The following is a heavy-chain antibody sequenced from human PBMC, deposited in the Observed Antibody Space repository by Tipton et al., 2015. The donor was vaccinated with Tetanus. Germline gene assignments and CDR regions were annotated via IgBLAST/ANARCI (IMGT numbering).Heavy chain of an antibody. CDR2: TIPKFQTT. CDR1: GGTYTTHG. V-gene: IGHV1-69*01. Sequence: QLVQSGAEVKRPGSSVKVSCKASGGTYTTHGITWVRQAPGQRLEWMGGTIPKFQTTKYAQRFEGRVTITADELATTAYMELRNLGSNDTAVYYCVRHVVGAVPKGYNWFDPWGQGTLVTVSS. CDR3: VRHVVGAVPKGYNWFDP. D-gene: IGHD1-26*01. J-gene: IGHJ5*02.